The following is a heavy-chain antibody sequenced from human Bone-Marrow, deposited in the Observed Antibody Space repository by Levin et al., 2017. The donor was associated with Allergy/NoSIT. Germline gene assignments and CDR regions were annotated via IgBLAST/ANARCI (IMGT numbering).Heavy chain of an antibody. CDR1: GFTFSDYY. V-gene: IGHV3-11*03. Sequence: SCAASGFTFSDYYMSWIRQAPGKGLEWVSYISSSSSYTNYADSVKGRFTISRDNAKNSLYLQMNSLRAEDTAVYYCARHLEDYDILTGYFDAFDIWGQGTMVTVSS. J-gene: IGHJ3*02. CDR2: ISSSSSYT. CDR3: ARHLEDYDILTGYFDAFDI. D-gene: IGHD3-9*01.